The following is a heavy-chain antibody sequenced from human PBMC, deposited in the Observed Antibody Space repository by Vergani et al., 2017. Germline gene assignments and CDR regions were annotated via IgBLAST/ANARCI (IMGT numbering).Heavy chain of an antibody. Sequence: EVQLLESGGGLVQPGGSLRLSCAASGFTFSSYAMSWVRQAPGKGLEWVSAISGSGGSTYYADSVKGRFTISRDNSKNTLYLQMNSLRAEDTAVYYCAKEPGVVVITQVSWFDPWGQGTLVTVSS. CDR2: ISGSGGST. J-gene: IGHJ5*02. V-gene: IGHV3-23*01. D-gene: IGHD3-22*01. CDR1: GFTFSSYA. CDR3: AKEPGVVVITQVSWFDP.